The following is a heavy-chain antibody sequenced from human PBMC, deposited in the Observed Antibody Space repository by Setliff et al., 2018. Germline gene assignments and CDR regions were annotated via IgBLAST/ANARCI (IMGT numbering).Heavy chain of an antibody. CDR3: MRLVRFCSRTVCQRTSGDEA. D-gene: IGHD3-3*01. V-gene: IGHV1-18*01. J-gene: IGHJ5*02. CDR2: IGVYSGNT. Sequence: ASVKVSCKASGYTFRQSIVSWVRQAPGQGLEWLGWIGVYSGNTYSAQRFQGRVSLTTDESTNTAYLELRGLRSDDTAVYYCMRLVRFCSRTVCQRTSGDEAWGQGTRGTVS. CDR1: GYTFRQSI.